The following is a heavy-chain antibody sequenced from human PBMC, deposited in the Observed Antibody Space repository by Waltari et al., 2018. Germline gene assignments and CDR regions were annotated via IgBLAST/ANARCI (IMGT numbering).Heavy chain of an antibody. Sequence: EVQLVESGGGLIQPGGSLRLSCAASGFTVSSNYMSWVRQAPGKGLEWVSAISGSGGSTYYADSVKGRFTISRDNSKNTLYLQMNSLRAEDTAVYYCAKDGRGIGGFLLYYFDYWGQGTLVTVSS. CDR1: GFTVSSNY. CDR2: ISGSGGST. J-gene: IGHJ4*02. V-gene: IGHV3-23*04. CDR3: AKDGRGIGGFLLYYFDY. D-gene: IGHD1-26*01.